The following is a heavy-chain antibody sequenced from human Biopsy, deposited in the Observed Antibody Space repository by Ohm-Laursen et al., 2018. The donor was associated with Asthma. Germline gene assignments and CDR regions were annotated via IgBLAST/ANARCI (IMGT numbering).Heavy chain of an antibody. J-gene: IGHJ4*02. D-gene: IGHD5-18*01. CDR2: ISSSSSTI. V-gene: IGHV3-48*02. CDR1: GFTFSSYS. Sequence: SLRLSCAASGFTFSSYSMNWVRQAPGKGLEWVSYISSSSSTIYYADSVKGRFIISRDNAKNSLYLQMNSLRDEDTAVYYCARFKRGYSYGYAGVFDYWGRGTLVTVSS. CDR3: ARFKRGYSYGYAGVFDY.